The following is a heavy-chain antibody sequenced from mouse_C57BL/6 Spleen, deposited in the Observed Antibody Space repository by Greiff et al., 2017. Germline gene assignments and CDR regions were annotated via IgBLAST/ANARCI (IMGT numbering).Heavy chain of an antibody. CDR3: ARSPHYYGSSMYYFDY. Sequence: VQLQESDAELVKPGASVKISCKVSGYTFTDHTIHWMKQRPEQGLEWIGYIYPRDGSTKYNEKFKGKATLTADKSSSTAYMQLNSLTSEDPAVYFCARSPHYYGSSMYYFDYWGQGTTLTVSS. CDR1: GYTFTDHT. J-gene: IGHJ2*01. D-gene: IGHD1-1*01. CDR2: IYPRDGST. V-gene: IGHV1-78*01.